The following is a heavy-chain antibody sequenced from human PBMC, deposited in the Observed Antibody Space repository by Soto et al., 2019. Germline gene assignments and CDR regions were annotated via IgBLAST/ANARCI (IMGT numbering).Heavy chain of an antibody. J-gene: IGHJ3*02. V-gene: IGHV4-30-4*01. CDR1: GGSISSGDYY. CDR2: IYYSGST. CDR3: ARVDIVVVPAAIQGGAFDI. Sequence: QVQLQESGPGLVKPSQTLSLTCTVSGGSISSGDYYWSWIRQPPGKGLEWIGYIYYSGSTYYNPSIKSRVTISVDTSKNQFSLKLSSVTAADTAVYYCARVDIVVVPAAIQGGAFDIWGQGTMVTVSS. D-gene: IGHD2-2*01.